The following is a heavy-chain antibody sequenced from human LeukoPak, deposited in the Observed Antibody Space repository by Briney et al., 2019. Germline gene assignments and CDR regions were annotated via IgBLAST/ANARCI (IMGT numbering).Heavy chain of an antibody. V-gene: IGHV4-38-2*02. D-gene: IGHD6-6*01. CDR3: ARASSAAREGWFDP. CDR1: GYSITNGCF. J-gene: IGHJ5*02. CDR2: IFHTGST. Sequence: SETLSLTCRVSGYSITNGCFWGWIRQSPGKGLEWVGSIFHTGSTYYNPSLKSRLIISVDTSENQFSLNLTSVTAADTAVYYCARASSAAREGWFDPWGQGTLVTVSS.